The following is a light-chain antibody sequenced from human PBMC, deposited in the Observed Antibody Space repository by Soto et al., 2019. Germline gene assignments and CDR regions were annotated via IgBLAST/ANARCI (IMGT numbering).Light chain of an antibody. J-gene: IGLJ2*01. V-gene: IGLV2-14*01. CDR1: SSDVGGYNS. Sequence: QSALTQPASVSGSPGQSITISRTGTSSDVGGYNSVSWYQQHPGKAPKLMIYDVSNRPSGVSNRFSGSKSGNTASLTISGLQAEDEADYYCSAYTSRSTLVFGGGTKVTVL. CDR2: DVS. CDR3: SAYTSRSTLV.